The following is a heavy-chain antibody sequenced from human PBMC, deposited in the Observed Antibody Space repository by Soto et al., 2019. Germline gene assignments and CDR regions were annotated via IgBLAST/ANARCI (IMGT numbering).Heavy chain of an antibody. V-gene: IGHV1-2*02. Sequence: QAQLIQSGTEVKKSGTSLRVSCKASGYTLTGYYLHWVRQAPGQGLEWMGWLNPDSGEAVYAQSLEGRVTMTRDTTISTGYMDVERLGSDDTAVYYCARGGYYDSGIYKGDLDVWGQGTLVSVSS. D-gene: IGHD3-22*01. CDR3: ARGGYYDSGIYKGDLDV. CDR2: LNPDSGEA. CDR1: GYTLTGYY. J-gene: IGHJ3*01.